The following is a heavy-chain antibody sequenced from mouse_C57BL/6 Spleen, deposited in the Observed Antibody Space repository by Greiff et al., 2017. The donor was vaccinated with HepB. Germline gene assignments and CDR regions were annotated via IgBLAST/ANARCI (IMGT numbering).Heavy chain of an antibody. CDR2: IDPSDSYT. Sequence: VQLQQPGAELVMPGASVKLSCKASGYTFTSYWMHWVKQRPGQGLEWIGEIDPSDSYTNYNQKFKGKSTLTVDKSSSTAYMQLSSLTSEDSAVYYCASTFGSYFDYWGQGTTLTVSS. CDR3: ASTFGSYFDY. D-gene: IGHD5-5*01. V-gene: IGHV1-69*01. J-gene: IGHJ2*01. CDR1: GYTFTSYW.